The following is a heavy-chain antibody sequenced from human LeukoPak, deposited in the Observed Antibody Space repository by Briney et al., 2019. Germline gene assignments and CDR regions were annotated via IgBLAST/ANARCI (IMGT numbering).Heavy chain of an antibody. CDR3: ARLARDSSGYYYLLDLDY. J-gene: IGHJ4*02. CDR2: IYPGDSDT. CDR1: GYSFTSYW. V-gene: IGHV5-51*01. D-gene: IGHD3-22*01. Sequence: GESLKISCKGSGYSFTSYWIGWVRQMPGKGLEWMGIIYPGDSDTRYSPSFQGQVTISADKSISTAYLQWSSLKASDTAMYYCARLARDSSGYYYLLDLDYWGQGTLVTVSS.